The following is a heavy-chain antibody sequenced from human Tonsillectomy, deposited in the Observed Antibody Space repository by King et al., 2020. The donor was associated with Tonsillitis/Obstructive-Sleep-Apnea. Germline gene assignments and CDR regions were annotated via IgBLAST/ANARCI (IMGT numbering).Heavy chain of an antibody. CDR3: SRGPVDAYYYYYYMDV. V-gene: IGHV1-69*01. J-gene: IGHJ6*03. CDR2: IIPIFGTA. Sequence: VQLVESGAEVKKPGSSVKVSCKASGGTFSSYAISWVRQAPGQGLEWMGGIIPIFGTANYAQKFQGRVTITADESTRTAYMELSSLRSEDTAVYYFSRGPVDAYYYYYYMDVWGKGTTVTVSS. D-gene: IGHD3-9*01. CDR1: GGTFSSYA.